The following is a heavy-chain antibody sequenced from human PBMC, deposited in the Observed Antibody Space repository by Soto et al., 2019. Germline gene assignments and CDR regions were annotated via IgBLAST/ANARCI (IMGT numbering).Heavy chain of an antibody. CDR1: GFTFSSYG. J-gene: IGHJ6*02. D-gene: IGHD3-3*01. Sequence: PGGSLRLSCAASGFTFSSYGMHWVRQAPGKGLEWVAVISYDGSNKYYADSVKGRFTISRDNSKNTLYLQMNSLRAEDTAVYYCAKGTSHYYYYGMDVWGQGTTVTVSS. V-gene: IGHV3-30*18. CDR2: ISYDGSNK. CDR3: AKGTSHYYYYGMDV.